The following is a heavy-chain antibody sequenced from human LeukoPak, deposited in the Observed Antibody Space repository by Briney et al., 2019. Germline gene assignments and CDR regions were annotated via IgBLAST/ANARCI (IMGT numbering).Heavy chain of an antibody. CDR1: GYTFTSYD. D-gene: IGHD3-22*01. V-gene: IGHV1-69*04. CDR3: ARGAAYYYDSSGYYRFDY. Sequence: SVKVSCKASGYTFTSYDINWVRQAPGQGLEWMGRIIPILGIANYAQKFQGRVTITADKSTSTAYMELSSLRSEDTAVYYCARGAAYYYDSSGYYRFDYWGQGTLVTVSS. J-gene: IGHJ4*02. CDR2: IIPILGIA.